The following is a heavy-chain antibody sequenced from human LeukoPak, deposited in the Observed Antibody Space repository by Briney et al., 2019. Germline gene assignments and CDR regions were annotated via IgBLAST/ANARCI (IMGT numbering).Heavy chain of an antibody. CDR2: IYYSGST. D-gene: IGHD3-9*01. CDR1: GGSISSSSYY. J-gene: IGHJ4*02. Sequence: SETLSLTCTVSGGSISSSSYYWGWIRQPPGKGLEWIGSIYYSGSTYYNPSLKSRVTISVDTSKNQFSLKLSSVTAADTAVYYCASTRLRYFDWLTDPLLDYWGQGTLVTVSS. CDR3: ASTRLRYFDWLTDPLLDY. V-gene: IGHV4-39*01.